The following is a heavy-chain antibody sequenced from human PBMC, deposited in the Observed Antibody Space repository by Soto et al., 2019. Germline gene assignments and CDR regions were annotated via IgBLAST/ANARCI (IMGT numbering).Heavy chain of an antibody. D-gene: IGHD6-6*01. V-gene: IGHV6-1*01. CDR3: ARGDIAARLGDNWFDP. CDR2: TYYRSKWYN. J-gene: IGHJ5*02. Sequence: SQTLSLTCAISGDSVSSNSAAWNWIRQSPSRGLEWLGRTYYRSKWYNDYAVSVKSRITINPDTSKNQFSLQLNSVTPEDTAVYYCARGDIAARLGDNWFDPWGQGTLVTVSS. CDR1: GDSVSSNSAA.